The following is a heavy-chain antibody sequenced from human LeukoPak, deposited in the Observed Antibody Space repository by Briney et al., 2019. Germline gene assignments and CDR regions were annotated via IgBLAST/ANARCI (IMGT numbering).Heavy chain of an antibody. CDR3: ASTALESIAARPDYYYYMDV. J-gene: IGHJ6*03. V-gene: IGHV4-61*02. Sequence: SQTLSLTCTVSVGSISSGSYYRSWIRQPAGKGLEWIGRIYTSGSTNYNTSLKSRVTISVDTSKNQFSLKLSSVTAADTAVYYCASTALESIAARPDYYYYMDVWGKGTTVTVSS. CDR1: VGSISSGSYY. D-gene: IGHD6-6*01. CDR2: IYTSGST.